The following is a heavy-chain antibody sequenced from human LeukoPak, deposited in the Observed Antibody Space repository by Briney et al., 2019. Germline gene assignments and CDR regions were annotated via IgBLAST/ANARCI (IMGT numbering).Heavy chain of an antibody. CDR1: GYTFTSYY. J-gene: IGHJ3*02. V-gene: IGHV1-46*01. CDR2: INPSGGST. CDR3: ASEEITVGATSMGDAFDI. D-gene: IGHD1-26*01. Sequence: EASVKVSCKASGYTFTSYYMHWVRQAPGQGLEWMGIINPSGGSTSYAQKFQGRVTMTRDTSTSTVYMELSSLRSEDTAVYYCASEEITVGATSMGDAFDIWGQGTMVTVSS.